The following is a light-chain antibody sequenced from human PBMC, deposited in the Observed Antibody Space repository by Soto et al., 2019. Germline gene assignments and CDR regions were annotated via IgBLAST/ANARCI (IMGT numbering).Light chain of an antibody. CDR3: LQDYTYPLT. V-gene: IGKV1-6*01. CDR1: QGIRND. J-gene: IGKJ4*01. CDR2: AAS. Sequence: AIPMTQSPSSLSASVGDRVTITCRASQGIRNDLGWYRQKPGKAPELLIHAASTLHTGVPSRFSGSGFGTDFTLTISSLQPEDLATYYCLQDYTYPLTFGGGTKVEIK.